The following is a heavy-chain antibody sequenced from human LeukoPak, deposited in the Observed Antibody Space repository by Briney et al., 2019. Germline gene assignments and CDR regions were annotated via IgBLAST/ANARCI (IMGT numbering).Heavy chain of an antibody. CDR3: ARRRCSGGSCPFDY. CDR1: GGSISSYY. J-gene: IGHJ4*02. V-gene: IGHV4-59*12. CDR2: IYYSGST. Sequence: SETLSLTCTVSGGSISSYYWSWIRQPPGKGLEWIGYIYYSGSTNYNPSLKSRVTISVDTSKNQFSLKLSSVTAADTAVYYCARRRCSGGSCPFDYWGQGTLVTVSS. D-gene: IGHD2-15*01.